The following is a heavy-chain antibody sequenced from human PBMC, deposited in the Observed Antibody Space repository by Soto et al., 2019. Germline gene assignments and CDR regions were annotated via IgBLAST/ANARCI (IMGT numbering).Heavy chain of an antibody. Sequence: QPGGSLRLSCAGSGFSCRTYAMHWVRQAPGNGLEWVALISYDGKNTDYADCVKGRFTISRDNSKNTLDLQMNSLRAEYTAVYYCASDHYDFWSGYYLIHYYFDFWGHGALVTVSS. J-gene: IGHJ4*01. CDR1: GFSCRTYA. V-gene: IGHV3-30*03. CDR3: ASDHYDFWSGYYLIHYYFDF. CDR2: ISYDGKNT. D-gene: IGHD3-3*01.